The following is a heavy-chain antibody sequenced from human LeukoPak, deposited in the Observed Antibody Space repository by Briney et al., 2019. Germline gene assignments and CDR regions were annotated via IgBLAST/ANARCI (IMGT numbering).Heavy chain of an antibody. CDR2: IYTSGST. J-gene: IGHJ4*02. V-gene: IGHV4-59*10. CDR3: ARRSGAAAGRSFDY. D-gene: IGHD6-13*01. Sequence: SETLSLTCAVYGGSFSGYYWSWIRQPAGKGLEWIGRIYTSGSTNYNPSLKSRVTISVDTSKNQFSLKLSSVTAADTAVYYCARRSGAAAGRSFDYWGQGTLVTVSS. CDR1: GGSFSGYY.